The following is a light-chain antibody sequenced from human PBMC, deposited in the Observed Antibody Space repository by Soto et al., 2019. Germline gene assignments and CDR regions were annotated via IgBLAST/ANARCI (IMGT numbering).Light chain of an antibody. Sequence: DIQMTQSPSTLSASVGDRITITCRSSQSISRYLNWYQQRPGTAPKVLIFGANSLQSGVPSRFSGSGSGTEFTPTISSLQPEAFATYYCQQNYGTPGTFGQGTKVDIK. CDR2: GAN. V-gene: IGKV1-39*01. CDR3: QQNYGTPGT. J-gene: IGKJ1*01. CDR1: QSISRY.